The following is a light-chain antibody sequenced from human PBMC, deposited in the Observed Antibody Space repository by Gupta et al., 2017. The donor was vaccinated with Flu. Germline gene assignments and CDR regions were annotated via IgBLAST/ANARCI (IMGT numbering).Light chain of an antibody. CDR2: EDI. CDR3: FSPGGSANYWV. Sequence: GQTAMISYSGDALKRKYACWYQQKSGQVPVLVIYEDIKRPSVIPDRFSGSSSGTIATLTLSGAQVEDDADYYCFSPGGSANYWVFGGGTKLTVL. V-gene: IGLV3-10*01. CDR1: ALKRKY. J-gene: IGLJ3*02.